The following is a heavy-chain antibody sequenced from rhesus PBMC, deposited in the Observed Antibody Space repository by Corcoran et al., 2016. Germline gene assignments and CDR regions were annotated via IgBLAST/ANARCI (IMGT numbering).Heavy chain of an antibody. J-gene: IGHJ5-1*01. CDR2: IYGISSST. V-gene: IGHV4-169*01. D-gene: IGHD2-27*01. Sequence: QLQLQESGPGLVKPSETLSVTCAVSGRSISSSYWSWIRQAPWKGLGGIGYIYGISSSTNYNPSLKSRVTLAVDTSKNQFSLKLSSVTAADTAVYYGARGGCSGIYCYVRFDVWGPGVLVTVSS. CDR3: ARGGCSGIYCYVRFDV. CDR1: GRSISSSY.